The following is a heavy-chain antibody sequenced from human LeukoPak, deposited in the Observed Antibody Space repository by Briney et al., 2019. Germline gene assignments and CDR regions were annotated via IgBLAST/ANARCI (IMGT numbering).Heavy chain of an antibody. J-gene: IGHJ4*02. CDR1: GDTFTGYY. V-gene: IGHV1-2*02. Sequence: VASVKVSCKASGDTFTGYYMHWVRQAPGQGLEWMGWINPNSGGTNYAQKFQGRVTMTRYTSISTAYMELSRLRSDDTAVYYCVRGRIASAGTWFDYWGQGTLVTVSS. CDR3: VRGRIASAGTWFDY. CDR2: INPNSGGT. D-gene: IGHD6-13*01.